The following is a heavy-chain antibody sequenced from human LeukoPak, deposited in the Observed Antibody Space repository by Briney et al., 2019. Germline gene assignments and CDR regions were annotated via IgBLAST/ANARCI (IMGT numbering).Heavy chain of an antibody. D-gene: IGHD6-13*01. CDR1: GYTFTSYY. CDR3: ARGQKYSSSWYGGY. V-gene: IGHV1-2*02. Sequence: ASVKVSCKASGYTFTSYYMHWVRQAPGQGLEWMGWINPNSGGTNYAQKFQGRVTMTRDTSISTAYMELSRLRSDDTAVYYCARGQKYSSSWYGGYWGQGTLVTVSS. CDR2: INPNSGGT. J-gene: IGHJ4*02.